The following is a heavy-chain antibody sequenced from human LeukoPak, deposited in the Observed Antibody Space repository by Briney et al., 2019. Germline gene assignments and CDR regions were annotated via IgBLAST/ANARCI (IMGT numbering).Heavy chain of an antibody. CDR1: GGSFSGYY. J-gene: IGHJ4*02. CDR2: INHSGST. V-gene: IGHV4-34*01. CDR3: ARLHKGTIFGVVTALGY. Sequence: SETLSLTCAVYGGSFSGYYWSWIRQPPGKGLEWIGEINHSGSTNYNPSLKSRVTISVDTSKNQFSLKLSSVTAADTAVYYCARLHKGTIFGVVTALGYWGQGTLVTVSS. D-gene: IGHD3-3*01.